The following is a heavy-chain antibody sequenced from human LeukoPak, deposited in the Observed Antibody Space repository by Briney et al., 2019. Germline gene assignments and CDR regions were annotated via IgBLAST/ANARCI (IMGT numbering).Heavy chain of an antibody. CDR2: INPSDGAK. V-gene: IGHV1-46*01. D-gene: IGHD2-15*01. CDR3: ARGGQYEAGPLPLHAFDV. Sequence: ASVKVSCKASGYIFTTYYMHWVRQAPGQGLEWMGIINPSDGAKSYVSKFHSRVTMTRDTSTNTVYMELSTLSSDDTAVYYCARGGQYEAGPLPLHAFDVWGQGTVVTVSS. J-gene: IGHJ3*01. CDR1: GYIFTTYY.